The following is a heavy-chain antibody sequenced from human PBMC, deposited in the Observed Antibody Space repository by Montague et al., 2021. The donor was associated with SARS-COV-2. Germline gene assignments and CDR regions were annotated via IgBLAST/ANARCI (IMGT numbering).Heavy chain of an antibody. CDR2: IYYSGSS. D-gene: IGHD3-10*01. V-gene: IGHV4-39*01. J-gene: IGHJ4*02. CDR3: ARESGSGSYLVY. Sequence: SETLSLTCTVSGGSISSSRYYWGWICQPRGKGLEWIGSIYYSGSSYYNPYLKSRVTISVDTSKNQFSLKLSSVTDADTAVYYCARESGSGSYLVYWGQGTLVTVSS. CDR1: GGSISSSRYY.